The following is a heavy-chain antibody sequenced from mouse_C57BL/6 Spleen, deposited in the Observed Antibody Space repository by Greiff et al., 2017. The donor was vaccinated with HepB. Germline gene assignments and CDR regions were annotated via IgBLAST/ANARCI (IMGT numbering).Heavy chain of an antibody. CDR1: GYAFSSSW. CDR3: ANSYYSNYDYYAMDY. Sequence: LQESGPELVKPGASVKISCKASGYAFSSSWMNWVKQRPGKGLEWIGRIYPGDGDTNYNGKFKGKATLTADKSSSTAYMQLSSLTSEDSAVYFCANSYYSNYDYYAMDYWGQGTSVTVSS. D-gene: IGHD2-5*01. CDR2: IYPGDGDT. J-gene: IGHJ4*01. V-gene: IGHV1-82*01.